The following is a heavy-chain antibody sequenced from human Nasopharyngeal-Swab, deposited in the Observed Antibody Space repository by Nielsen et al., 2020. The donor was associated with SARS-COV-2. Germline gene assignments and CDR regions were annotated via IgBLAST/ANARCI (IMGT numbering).Heavy chain of an antibody. V-gene: IGHV3-33*08. Sequence: GESLKISCAASGFTFSSYGMHWVRQAPGKGLEWVAVIWYDGSNKNYADSVKGRFTISRDNSKNTLYLQMNSLRAEDTAVYYCARGRAAAGTDPFDYWGQGTLVTVSS. CDR1: GFTFSSYG. D-gene: IGHD6-13*01. J-gene: IGHJ4*02. CDR2: IWYDGSNK. CDR3: ARGRAAAGTDPFDY.